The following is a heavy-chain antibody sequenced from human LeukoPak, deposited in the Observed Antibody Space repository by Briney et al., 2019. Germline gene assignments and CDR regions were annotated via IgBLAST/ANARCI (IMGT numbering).Heavy chain of an antibody. CDR1: GYTLTELS. V-gene: IGHV1-24*01. D-gene: IGHD2-15*01. J-gene: IGHJ6*02. Sequence: SVKVSCKVSGYTLTELSMHWVRQAPGKGLEWMGGFDPEDGETIYAQKFQGRVTMTEDTSTDTAYMELSSLRSEDAAVYYCATAPLYCSGGSCYSRGGFYYYYYGMDVWGQGTTVTVSS. CDR2: FDPEDGET. CDR3: ATAPLYCSGGSCYSRGGFYYYYYGMDV.